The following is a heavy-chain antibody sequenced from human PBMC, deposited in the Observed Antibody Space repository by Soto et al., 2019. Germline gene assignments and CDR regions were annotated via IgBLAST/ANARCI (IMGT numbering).Heavy chain of an antibody. CDR2: INPNSGGT. V-gene: IGHV1-2*02. CDR3: ARDSPRMSSPGGYYYGMDV. J-gene: IGHJ6*02. Sequence: QVPLVQSGAEVKKPGASVKVSCKASGYTFTGYYMHWVRQAPGQGLEWMGWINPNSGGTNYAQKFQGRVTMTRDTSISTAYMELSRLRSDDTAVYYCARDSPRMSSPGGYYYGMDVWGQGTTVTVSS. D-gene: IGHD6-19*01. CDR1: GYTFTGYY.